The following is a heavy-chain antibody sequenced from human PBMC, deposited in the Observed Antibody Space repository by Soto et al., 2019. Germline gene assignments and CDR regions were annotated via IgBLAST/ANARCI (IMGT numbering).Heavy chain of an antibody. CDR1: GFTFSSYG. J-gene: IGHJ3*02. Sequence: GRSLRLSCAASGFTFSSYGMHWVRQAPGKGLEWVAVISYDGSNKYYADSVKGRFTISRDNSKNTLYLQMNRLRAGDTAVYYCAKDERAYGSEQYDAFDIWGQGTMVTVSS. V-gene: IGHV3-30*18. CDR2: ISYDGSNK. D-gene: IGHD3-10*01. CDR3: AKDERAYGSEQYDAFDI.